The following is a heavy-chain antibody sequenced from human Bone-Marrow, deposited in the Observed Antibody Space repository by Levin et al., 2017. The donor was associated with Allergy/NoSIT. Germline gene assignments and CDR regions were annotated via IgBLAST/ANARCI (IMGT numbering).Heavy chain of an antibody. D-gene: IGHD2-2*01. CDR2: ISSRGTTI. V-gene: IGHV3-11*01. J-gene: IGHJ6*02. Sequence: PGGSLRLSCAASGFSFSDYYMAWIRQAPGKGLEWVSYISSRGTTISYADSVKGRFTISRDNAKRSLYLQMDSLRAEDTAMYYCARDIGNTSPEYSYDYYGMDVWGQGTTVIVSS. CDR3: ARDIGNTSPEYSYDYYGMDV. CDR1: GFSFSDYY.